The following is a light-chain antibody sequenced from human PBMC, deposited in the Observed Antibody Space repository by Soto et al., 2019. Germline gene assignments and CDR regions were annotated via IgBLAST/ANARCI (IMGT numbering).Light chain of an antibody. Sequence: QSGLTQPASVSGSPGQSVTISCTGTSSDFGSYNIVSCYQQHPGKAPKLMIYEVSKLPSGVSNRFSGSKSGNTASLTISGLQAEDEADYYCCSPAGSSTLVVFGGGTKLTVL. CDR3: CSPAGSSTLVV. CDR1: SSDFGSYNI. V-gene: IGLV2-23*02. J-gene: IGLJ2*01. CDR2: EVS.